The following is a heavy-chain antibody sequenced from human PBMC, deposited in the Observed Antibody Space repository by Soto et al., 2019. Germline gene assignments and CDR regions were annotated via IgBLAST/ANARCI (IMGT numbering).Heavy chain of an antibody. Sequence: GGSLRLSCAAAGFTFSSNDMIWARQAPGKGLEWVSGVNWNGGSTGYADSVKGRFTISRDNAKNSLYLQMNSLRAEDTAFYYCVRGASLNFDYWGQGTLVTVSS. CDR2: VNWNGGST. CDR1: GFTFSSND. D-gene: IGHD1-26*01. J-gene: IGHJ4*02. CDR3: VRGASLNFDY. V-gene: IGHV3-20*04.